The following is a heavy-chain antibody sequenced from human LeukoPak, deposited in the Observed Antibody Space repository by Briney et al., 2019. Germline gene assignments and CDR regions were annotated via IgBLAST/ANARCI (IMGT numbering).Heavy chain of an antibody. CDR2: IHVSGST. Sequence: PSETLSLTCTVSGGSISSYYWSWIRQPAGKGLEWVGRIHVSGSTNHNLSLKSRVTMSVDTSKNQISLKLTSVTAADTAVYCCAREIVTVPYYMDVWGKGTTVTVSS. CDR1: GGSISSYY. J-gene: IGHJ6*03. CDR3: AREIVTVPYYMDV. V-gene: IGHV4-4*07. D-gene: IGHD2/OR15-2a*01.